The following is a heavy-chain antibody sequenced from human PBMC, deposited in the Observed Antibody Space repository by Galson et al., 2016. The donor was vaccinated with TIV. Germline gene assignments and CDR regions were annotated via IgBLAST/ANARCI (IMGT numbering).Heavy chain of an antibody. CDR3: ATGSNYGDFGGPEFEN. J-gene: IGHJ4*02. CDR1: GFTFSTYG. Sequence: SLRLSCAASGFTFSTYGMQWVRQAPGKGLEWVAAIWFDGSNKYYGDSVKGRFTISRDNSKNTLYLRMNSLRAEDTAVYYCATGSNYGDFGGPEFENWGRGTLVTVSS. D-gene: IGHD4-17*01. V-gene: IGHV3-33*01. CDR2: IWFDGSNK.